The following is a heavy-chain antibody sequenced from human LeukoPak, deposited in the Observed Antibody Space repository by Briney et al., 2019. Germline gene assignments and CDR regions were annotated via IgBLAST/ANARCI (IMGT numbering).Heavy chain of an antibody. J-gene: IGHJ4*02. CDR2: IYTSGST. V-gene: IGHV4-4*07. Sequence: SETLSLTCSVSGASISSYYWSWIRQPAGKGLEWIGRIYTSGSTNYNASLKSRVSMSVDTSKNQFSLKLSSVTAADTAVFYCARENSGSYREFDYWGQGTLVTVSS. CDR1: GASISSYY. CDR3: ARENSGSYREFDY. D-gene: IGHD1-26*01.